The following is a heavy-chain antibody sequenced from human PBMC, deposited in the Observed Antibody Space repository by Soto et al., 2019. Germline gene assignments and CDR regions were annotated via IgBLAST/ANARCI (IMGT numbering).Heavy chain of an antibody. CDR2: ISGSGGST. Sequence: PGGSLRLSCAASGFTFSSYAMSWVRQAPGKGLEWVSAISGSGGSTYYADSVKGRFTISRDNSKNTLYLQMNSLRAEDTAVYYCAKAMTPRRPGIAVAGTVDTSDYWGQGTLVTVSS. CDR3: AKAMTPRRPGIAVAGTVDTSDY. J-gene: IGHJ4*02. CDR1: GFTFSSYA. V-gene: IGHV3-23*01. D-gene: IGHD6-19*01.